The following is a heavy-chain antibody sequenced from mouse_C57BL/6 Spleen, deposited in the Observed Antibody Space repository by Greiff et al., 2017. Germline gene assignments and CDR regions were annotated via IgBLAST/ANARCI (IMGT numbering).Heavy chain of an antibody. CDR2: IWSGGST. J-gene: IGHJ4*01. CDR3: ARKGLGPYYYAMDY. V-gene: IGHV2-2*01. CDR1: GFSLTSYG. Sequence: VQLQQSGPGLVQPSQSLSISCTVSGFSLTSYGVHWVRQSPGKGLEWLGVIWSGGSTDYNAAFISGLSISTDNSKSQFFFKMNSLQADDTAIYYCARKGLGPYYYAMDYWGQGTSVTVSS. D-gene: IGHD4-1*01.